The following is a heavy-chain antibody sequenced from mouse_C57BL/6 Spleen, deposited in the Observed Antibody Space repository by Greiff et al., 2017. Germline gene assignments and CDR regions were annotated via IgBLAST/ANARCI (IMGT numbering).Heavy chain of an antibody. CDR3: ARNSVDFDY. D-gene: IGHD2-12*01. Sequence: VQLKQSGPELVKPGASVKISCKASGYSFTDYNMNWVKQSNGKGLEWIGVINHNYGTTSYNQKFTVKATLTVDESSSTAYMQLNNLTSEDSAVYYCARNSVDFDYWGQGTTLTVSS. CDR2: INHNYGTT. CDR1: GYSFTDYN. V-gene: IGHV1-39*01. J-gene: IGHJ2*01.